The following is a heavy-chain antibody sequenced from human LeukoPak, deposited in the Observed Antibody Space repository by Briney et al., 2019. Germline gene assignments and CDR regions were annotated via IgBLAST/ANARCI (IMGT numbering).Heavy chain of an antibody. Sequence: GGSLRLSCAASGFTFSNAWMSWVRQAPGKGLEWVGRIKSKTDGGTTDYAAPVKGRFTISRDDSKNTLYLQMNSLKTVDTAVYYCTRRSIFGVVIHDYWGQGTLVTVSS. CDR2: IKSKTDGGTT. CDR1: GFTFSNAW. V-gene: IGHV3-15*01. J-gene: IGHJ4*02. CDR3: TRRSIFGVVIHDY. D-gene: IGHD3-3*01.